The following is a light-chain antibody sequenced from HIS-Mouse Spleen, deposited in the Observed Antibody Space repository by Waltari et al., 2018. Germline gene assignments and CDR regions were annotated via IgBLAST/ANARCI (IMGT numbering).Light chain of an antibody. CDR1: NLGEKY. Sequence: SYELTQPPSVSVSPGQTASITCSGENLGEKYACWYQQKPGQSPVLVIYQDSKRPSGIPERFSGSNSGNTATLTISGTQAMDEADYYCQAWDSSTDVVFGGGTKLTVL. CDR3: QAWDSSTDVV. CDR2: QDS. V-gene: IGLV3-1*01. J-gene: IGLJ2*01.